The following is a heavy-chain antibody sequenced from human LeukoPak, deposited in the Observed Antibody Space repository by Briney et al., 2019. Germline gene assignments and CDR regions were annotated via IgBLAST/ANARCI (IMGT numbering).Heavy chain of an antibody. CDR2: MNPNTGDT. CDR3: TRGSLSGSSRDY. CDR1: GYTFNVYD. D-gene: IGHD1-26*01. V-gene: IGHV1-8*01. Sequence: ASVRVSFKASGYTFNVYDINWVRQATGQGLEWMGWMNPNTGDTGYAQKFQGRVTMTRNTSIDTAYMELSGLKSEDTAVYYCTRGSLSGSSRDYWGQGTLVTVSS. J-gene: IGHJ4*02.